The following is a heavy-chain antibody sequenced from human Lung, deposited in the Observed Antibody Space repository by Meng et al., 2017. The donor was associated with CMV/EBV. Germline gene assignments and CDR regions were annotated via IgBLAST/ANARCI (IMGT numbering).Heavy chain of an antibody. V-gene: IGHV1-2*02. D-gene: IGHD1-26*01. CDR1: GYTSTGYY. CDR2: INPNSGGT. J-gene: IGHJ3*02. CDR3: ARRQWDLRNALDI. Sequence: SXXVSXXASGYTSTGYYIHWVRQAPGQGLEWMGSINPNSGGTKYAQKFQGRVTLTRDTSISTVYMELSRLKTDDTAVYYCARRQWDLRNALDIWGQGTEVTVSS.